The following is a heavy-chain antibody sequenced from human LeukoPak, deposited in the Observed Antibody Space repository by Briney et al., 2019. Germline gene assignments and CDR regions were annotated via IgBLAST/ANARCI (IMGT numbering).Heavy chain of an antibody. Sequence: GESLKISCKGSGYSFTSYWIGWVRQMPGKGLEWMGIIYPGDSDTRYSPSFQGQVTISADKSISTAYLQWSSLKASDTAMYYCARFDRGSGWSSGFDYWGQGTLVTVSS. CDR3: ARFDRGSGWSSGFDY. V-gene: IGHV5-51*01. CDR2: IYPGDSDT. D-gene: IGHD6-19*01. J-gene: IGHJ4*02. CDR1: GYSFTSYW.